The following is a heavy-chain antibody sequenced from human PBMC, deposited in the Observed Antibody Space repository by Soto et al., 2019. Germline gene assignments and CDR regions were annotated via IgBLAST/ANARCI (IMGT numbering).Heavy chain of an antibody. J-gene: IGHJ4*02. Sequence: GGSLRLSCAASGFTFSDYYMSWIRQAPGKGLVWFSYIISSGSTIYYADSVKGRFTISRDNAKISLYLQMNSLRAEDTAVYYCARDRGYCSGGSCYRIDYWGQGTLVTVSS. CDR1: GFTFSDYY. D-gene: IGHD2-15*01. CDR3: ARDRGYCSGGSCYRIDY. V-gene: IGHV3-11*01. CDR2: IISSGSTI.